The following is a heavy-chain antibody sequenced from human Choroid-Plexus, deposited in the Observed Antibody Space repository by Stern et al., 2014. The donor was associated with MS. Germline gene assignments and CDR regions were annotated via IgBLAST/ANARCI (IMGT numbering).Heavy chain of an antibody. CDR2: INPNTGGT. J-gene: IGHJ6*02. V-gene: IGHV1-2*02. CDR3: ARDQRGITIFGVVTDYYYLGMDV. D-gene: IGHD3-3*01. Sequence: VQLVESGAEVKKPGASVKVSCKTSGYIFTGYYIHWVRQAPGQGLEWMAWINPNTGGTNYGQKFQGRVAMSRDTSISTAYVELSSLTSDDTAVYYCARDQRGITIFGVVTDYYYLGMDVWGQGTTVTVSS. CDR1: GYIFTGYY.